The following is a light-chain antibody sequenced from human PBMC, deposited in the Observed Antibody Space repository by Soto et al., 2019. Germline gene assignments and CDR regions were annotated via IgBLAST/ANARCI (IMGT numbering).Light chain of an antibody. CDR1: SRDVGNNDY. CDR3: SSYITSTTLYV. J-gene: IGLJ1*01. V-gene: IGLV2-14*01. CDR2: DVI. Sequence: QSALTQPASVSGSPGQSITISRTGSSRDVGNNDYVSWFQQHPGKAPKLIIYDVIKRPSGVANRFSASKSGNTASLTISGLQAEDEADYYCSSYITSTTLYVFGTGTKLTVL.